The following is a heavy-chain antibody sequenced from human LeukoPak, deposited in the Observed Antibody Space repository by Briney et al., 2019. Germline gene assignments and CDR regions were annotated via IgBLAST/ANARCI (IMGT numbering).Heavy chain of an antibody. CDR1: GFSLNYDW. Sequence: GGSLRLSCAASGFSLNYDWMSWVRQAPGKGPEWVGRIKSKTDGGTTEYAAPVKGRFTISRDDSRNTLYLQMSSLKSEDTAVYYCVRDQYCASSSCPGAFDLWGQGTVVTVSS. D-gene: IGHD2-2*01. CDR2: IKSKTDGGTT. V-gene: IGHV3-15*01. CDR3: VRDQYCASSSCPGAFDL. J-gene: IGHJ3*01.